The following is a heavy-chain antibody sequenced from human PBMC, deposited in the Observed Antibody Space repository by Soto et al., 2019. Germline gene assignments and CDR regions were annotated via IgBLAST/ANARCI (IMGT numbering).Heavy chain of an antibody. CDR3: VRTSLVVSAATREDY. V-gene: IGHV3-74*01. CDR2: INSDGSST. D-gene: IGHD2-15*01. J-gene: IGHJ4*02. CDR1: GFTFSSYW. Sequence: EVQLVESGGGLVQPGGSLRLSCAASGFTFSSYWMHWVRQAPGKGLVWVSRINSDGSSTSYADSVKGRFTISRDNAKKTLYLQMNSVRAEDTAVYYCVRTSLVVSAATREDYWGQGTLVTVSS.